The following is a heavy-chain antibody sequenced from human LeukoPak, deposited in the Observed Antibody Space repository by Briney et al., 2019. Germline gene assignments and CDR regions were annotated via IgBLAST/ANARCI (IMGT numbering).Heavy chain of an antibody. CDR1: GDSISYTNYY. D-gene: IGHD4-17*01. CDR3: ARAAGDYTRAYYYYMDV. CDR2: IYYSGST. J-gene: IGHJ6*03. Sequence: PSETLSLTCTVSGDSISYTNYYWGWIRQPPGKGLEWIATIYYSGSTYYNPSLKSRVTISVDTSKNQFSLKLSSVTAADTAVYYCARAAGDYTRAYYYYMDVWGKGTTVTVSS. V-gene: IGHV4-39*07.